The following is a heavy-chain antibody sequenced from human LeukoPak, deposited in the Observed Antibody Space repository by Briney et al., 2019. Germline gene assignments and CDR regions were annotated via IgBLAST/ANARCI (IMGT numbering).Heavy chain of an antibody. CDR2: IYYSGST. D-gene: IGHD3-22*01. V-gene: IGHV4-59*08. CDR1: GGSISSYY. Sequence: KPSETLSLTCTVSGGSISSYYWSWIRQPPGKGLEWIGYIYYSGSTNYNPSLKSRVTISVDTSKNQFSLKLSSVTAADTAVYYCARHTYYYDSSGYYGPYYFDYWGQGPLVTVSS. J-gene: IGHJ4*02. CDR3: ARHTYYYDSSGYYGPYYFDY.